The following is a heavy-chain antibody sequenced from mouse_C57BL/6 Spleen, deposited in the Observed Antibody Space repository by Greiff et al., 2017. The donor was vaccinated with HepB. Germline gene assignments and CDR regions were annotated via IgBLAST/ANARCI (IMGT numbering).Heavy chain of an antibody. CDR1: GYTFTSYT. D-gene: IGHD1-1*01. V-gene: IGHV1-4*01. CDR3: ARKGITTVVASFDY. Sequence: QVQLKQSGAELARPGASVKMSCKASGYTFTSYTMHWVKQRPGQGLEWIGYINPSSGYTKYNQKFKDKATLTADKSSSTAYMQLSSLTSEDSAVYYCARKGITTVVASFDYWGQGTTLTVSS. CDR2: INPSSGYT. J-gene: IGHJ2*01.